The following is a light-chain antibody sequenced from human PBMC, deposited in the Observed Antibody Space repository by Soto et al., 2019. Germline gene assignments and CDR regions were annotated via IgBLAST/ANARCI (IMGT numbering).Light chain of an antibody. CDR3: AAWDDSLNGVM. Sequence: QSVLTQPPSVSDAPRQRVTISCSGSGSNIGNNAVSWYQQLPGKAPKLLIYNDDLLPSGVSDRFSGSKSGTSASLAISGLQSEDEADYYCAAWDDSLNGVMFGGGTKLTVL. J-gene: IGLJ3*02. CDR1: GSNIGNNA. CDR2: NDD. V-gene: IGLV1-36*01.